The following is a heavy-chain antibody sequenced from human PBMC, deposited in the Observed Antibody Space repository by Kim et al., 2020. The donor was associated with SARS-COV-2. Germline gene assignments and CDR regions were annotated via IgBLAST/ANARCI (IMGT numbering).Heavy chain of an antibody. D-gene: IGHD6-6*01. Sequence: GKGRFTSSRDNSKKPLYLHMNGLRPEDTAVYFCAKDSSHYRSFDYWGQGTLVTVSS. J-gene: IGHJ4*02. CDR3: AKDSSHYRSFDY. V-gene: IGHV3-23*01.